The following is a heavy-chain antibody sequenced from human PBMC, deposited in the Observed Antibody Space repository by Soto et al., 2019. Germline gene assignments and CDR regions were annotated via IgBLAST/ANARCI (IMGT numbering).Heavy chain of an antibody. Sequence: EVQLVESGGGLVQPGGSLRLSCAASGFTFSSYWMHWVRQAPGKGLVWVSRINSDGSSTSYADSVKGRFTISRDNAKNTLYLQMNSLSAEDTAVYYCARDQGFGEYLKEAFDIWGQGTMVTVSS. V-gene: IGHV3-74*01. CDR2: INSDGSST. D-gene: IGHD3-10*01. J-gene: IGHJ3*02. CDR3: ARDQGFGEYLKEAFDI. CDR1: GFTFSSYW.